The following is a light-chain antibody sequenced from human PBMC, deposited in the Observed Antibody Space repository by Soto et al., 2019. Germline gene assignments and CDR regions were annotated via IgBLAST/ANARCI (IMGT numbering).Light chain of an antibody. CDR1: QDIRNY. CDR2: DAS. Sequence: DIQMTQSPSSLSASVGDRVTITCQASQDIRNYLNWYQQKPGKAPNLLIYDASSLETGVPSRFSGSGFGTYFTFTISSLQPEDIATYFCQQFDNRPLTFGPGTKVDVK. CDR3: QQFDNRPLT. J-gene: IGKJ3*01. V-gene: IGKV1-33*01.